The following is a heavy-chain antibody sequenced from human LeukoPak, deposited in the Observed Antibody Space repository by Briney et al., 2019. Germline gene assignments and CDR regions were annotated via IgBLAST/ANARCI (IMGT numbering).Heavy chain of an antibody. CDR3: AKGCSGWSGPMD. Sequence: PGGSLRLSCAASGFTFSNYAMSWVRQAPGEGLEWGSIITGSGGNTYYADSVKGRFTVSRDSSKNTLYLRMNSLRAEDTAIYYCAKGCSGWSGPMDWGQGTLVAVSS. CDR2: ITGSGGNT. D-gene: IGHD6-19*01. J-gene: IGHJ4*02. V-gene: IGHV3-23*01. CDR1: GFTFSNYA.